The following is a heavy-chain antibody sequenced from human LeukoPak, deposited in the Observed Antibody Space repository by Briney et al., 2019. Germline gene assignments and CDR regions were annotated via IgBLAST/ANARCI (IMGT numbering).Heavy chain of an antibody. CDR2: INPNSGGT. V-gene: IGHV1-2*06. D-gene: IGHD2-2*01. Sequence: GGSVKFSCKASGYTLTDYYMHWVRQAPGQGLEWMGRINPNSGGTNYAQKFQGRVTMTRDTSISTAYMELSSLRSEDTAVYYCARSYCSSTSCYKSNYFDYWGQGTLVTVSS. CDR3: ARSYCSSTSCYKSNYFDY. J-gene: IGHJ4*02. CDR1: GYTLTDYY.